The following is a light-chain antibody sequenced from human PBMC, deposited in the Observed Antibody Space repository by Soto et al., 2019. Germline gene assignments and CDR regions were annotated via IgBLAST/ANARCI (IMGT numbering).Light chain of an antibody. CDR1: QSINNW. J-gene: IGKJ4*01. V-gene: IGKV1-5*01. Sequence: DIQMTHSPSTLSASVGDRVTITCGAKQSINNWLAWYQQPPGKAPKFLIYDASNVESGAPSRFSGSASGTEFTLTISRLQPDDFATYYCQQYDNYPLTFGGGTKVDIK. CDR3: QQYDNYPLT. CDR2: DAS.